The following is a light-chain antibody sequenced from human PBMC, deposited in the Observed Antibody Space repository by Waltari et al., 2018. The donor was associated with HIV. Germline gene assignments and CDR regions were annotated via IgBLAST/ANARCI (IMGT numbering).Light chain of an antibody. Sequence: YELSPAPSASVAPGLTARIICEANNIETKSVHWYQQKAGQAPTVDVHHDSDRPSELTARFSGSNSENTATLTISGVEAGDEADYYCQVWDTFSEHRVFGGGTKLTVL. CDR1: NIETKS. V-gene: IGLV3-21*02. CDR3: QVWDTFSEHRV. J-gene: IGLJ3*02. CDR2: HDS.